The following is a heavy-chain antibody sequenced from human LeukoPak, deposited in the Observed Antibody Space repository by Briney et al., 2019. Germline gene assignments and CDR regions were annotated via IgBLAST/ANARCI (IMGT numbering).Heavy chain of an antibody. D-gene: IGHD5-24*01. CDR1: GFTFSNYA. CDR3: AKDGRWLQLRVNWFDP. J-gene: IGHJ5*02. CDR2: IRSDGNNK. Sequence: GGSLRLSCAASGFTFSNYAIHWVRQAPGKGLEWVAFIRSDGNNKYYADSVKGRFTISRDNSKNTLYLQINSLTAEDTAVYYCAKDGRWLQLRVNWFDPWGQGTLVTVSS. V-gene: IGHV3-30*02.